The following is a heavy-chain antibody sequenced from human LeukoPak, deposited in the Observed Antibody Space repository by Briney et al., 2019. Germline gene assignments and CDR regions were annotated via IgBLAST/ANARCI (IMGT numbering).Heavy chain of an antibody. J-gene: IGHJ4*02. CDR2: IYHSGST. D-gene: IGHD3-22*01. Sequence: TSETLSLTCTVSGGSISSGGYYWSWIRQPPGKGLEWIGYIYHSGSTYYNPSLKSRVTISVDRSKNQFSLKLSSVTAADTAVYYCARESYYDSSVPVYWGQGTLVTVSS. V-gene: IGHV4-30-2*01. CDR3: ARESYYDSSVPVY. CDR1: GGSISSGGYY.